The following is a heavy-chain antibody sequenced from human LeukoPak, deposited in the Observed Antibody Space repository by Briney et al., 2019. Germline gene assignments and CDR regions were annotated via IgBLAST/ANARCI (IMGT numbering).Heavy chain of an antibody. J-gene: IGHJ4*02. D-gene: IGHD3-22*01. CDR1: GGSISSGDYY. Sequence: PSETLSLTCTVSGGSISSGDYYWSWIRQPPGKGLEWIGSIYYSGSTYYNPSLKSRATISVDTSKNQFSLKLSSVTAADTAVYYCARQYYDSSGYLDFDYCGQGTLVTVSS. CDR3: ARQYYDSSGYLDFDY. CDR2: IYYSGST. V-gene: IGHV4-39*01.